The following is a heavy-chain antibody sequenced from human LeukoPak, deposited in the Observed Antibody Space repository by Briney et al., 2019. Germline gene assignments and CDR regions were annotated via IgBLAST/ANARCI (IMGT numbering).Heavy chain of an antibody. D-gene: IGHD2/OR15-2a*01. J-gene: IGHJ3*02. V-gene: IGHV1-46*01. CDR3: ANNMAPDAFDI. CDR2: MSPNGDST. Sequence: ASGKVSCKASGYPFTKFYTHWVRQAPGHGLEWMGLMSPNGDSTLYSQKFQGRVTMTRDTSTSTDYMELSSLRSEDTAVYYCANNMAPDAFDIWGQGTMVSVSS. CDR1: GYPFTKFY.